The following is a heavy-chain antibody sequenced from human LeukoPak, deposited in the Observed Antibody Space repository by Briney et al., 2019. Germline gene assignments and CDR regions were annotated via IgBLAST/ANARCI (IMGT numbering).Heavy chain of an antibody. J-gene: IGHJ4*02. V-gene: IGHV3-7*01. CDR2: IKQDGSEK. CDR1: GFTFSSYW. Sequence: GGSERLSCAPSGFTFSSYWISWVRQAPGKWLEWVANIKQDGSEKYYVGSVKGRITISRDIEKSSLYLQMNSMRAEDTAVYYCARDQSLFYYGSSGPGDYWGQGTLVTVSS. D-gene: IGHD3-22*01. CDR3: ARDQSLFYYGSSGPGDY.